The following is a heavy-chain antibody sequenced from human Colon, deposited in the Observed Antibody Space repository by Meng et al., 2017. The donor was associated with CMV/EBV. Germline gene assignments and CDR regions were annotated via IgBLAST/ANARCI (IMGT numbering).Heavy chain of an antibody. J-gene: IGHJ5*02. CDR3: AKAHYADPS. D-gene: IGHD4-17*01. V-gene: IGHV3-30*02. CDR2: IRYDGGKQ. Sequence: GGSLRLSCVGSGFTLGFNKYGIHWVRQAPGKGLEWVSFIRYDGGKQYFADSVKGRFTISRDDSKKTVYLQMNSLRAEDTAVYYCAKAHYADPSWGQGTLVTVSS. CDR1: GFTLGFNKYG.